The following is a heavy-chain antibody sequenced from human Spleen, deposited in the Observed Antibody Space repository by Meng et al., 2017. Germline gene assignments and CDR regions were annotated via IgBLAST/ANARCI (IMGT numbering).Heavy chain of an antibody. J-gene: IGHJ6*02. D-gene: IGHD3-3*01. V-gene: IGHV1-69*13. CDR3: ARARITIFGVVIRDYYYYGMDV. Sequence: SVKVSCKASGGTFSSYAISWVRQAPGQGLEWMGGIIPIFGTANYAQKFQGRVTITADESTSTAYMELSSLRSEDTAVYYCARARITIFGVVIRDYYYYGMDVWGQGTTVTV. CDR1: GGTFSSYA. CDR2: IIPIFGTA.